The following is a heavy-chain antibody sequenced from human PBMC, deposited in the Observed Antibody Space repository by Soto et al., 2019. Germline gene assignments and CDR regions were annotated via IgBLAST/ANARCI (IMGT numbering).Heavy chain of an antibody. CDR2: IYYSGST. D-gene: IGHD3-22*01. V-gene: IGHV4-59*01. Sequence: SSETLSLTCTVSGGSISSYYWSWIRQPPGRGLEWIGYIYYSGSTNYNPSLKSRVTISVDTSKNQFSLKLSSVTAADTAVYYCARVGRYYDSSGYRYYYYGMDVWGQGTTVTV. CDR1: GGSISSYY. CDR3: ARVGRYYDSSGYRYYYYGMDV. J-gene: IGHJ6*02.